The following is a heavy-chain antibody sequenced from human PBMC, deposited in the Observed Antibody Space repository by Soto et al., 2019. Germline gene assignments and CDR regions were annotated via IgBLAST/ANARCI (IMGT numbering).Heavy chain of an antibody. Sequence: QVQLVESGGGVVQPGRSLRLSCAASGFTFSSYGMHWVRQAPGKGLEWVAVMSYDGSNKYYADSVKGRFTISRDNSKNTLYLQMNSLRAEDTAVYYCAKGGSGSYYRKIDPWGQGTLVTVSS. CDR2: MSYDGSNK. V-gene: IGHV3-30*18. J-gene: IGHJ5*02. D-gene: IGHD1-26*01. CDR1: GFTFSSYG. CDR3: AKGGSGSYYRKIDP.